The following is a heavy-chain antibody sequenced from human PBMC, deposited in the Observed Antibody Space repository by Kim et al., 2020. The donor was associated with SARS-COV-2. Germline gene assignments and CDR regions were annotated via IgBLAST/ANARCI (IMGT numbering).Heavy chain of an antibody. D-gene: IGHD6-19*01. CDR3: VLARPGQGWLFY. V-gene: IGHV3-23*05. J-gene: IGHJ4*02. Sequence: SYSDSVKGRFTISRDDSTNTLYLQMNSLSVGDTAIYYCVLARPGQGWLFYWGRGTLVTVSS.